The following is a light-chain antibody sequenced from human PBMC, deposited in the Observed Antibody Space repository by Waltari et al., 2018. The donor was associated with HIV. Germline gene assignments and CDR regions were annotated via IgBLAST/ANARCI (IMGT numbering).Light chain of an antibody. CDR3: YSAADNNLRV. J-gene: IGLJ3*02. V-gene: IGLV3-27*01. CDR1: VLAKKY. CDR2: KDG. Sequence: SSELTQPSSASVSPGQTARFPCSGDVLAKKYAWWFQQKPGQAPVLVIYKDGERPSGIPERFSGSSSGTTVTLTISGAEVEDEADYYCYSAADNNLRVFGGGTKLTVL.